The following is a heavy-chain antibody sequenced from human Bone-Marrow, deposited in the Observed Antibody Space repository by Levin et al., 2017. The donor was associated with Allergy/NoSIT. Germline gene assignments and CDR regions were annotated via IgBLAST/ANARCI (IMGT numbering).Heavy chain of an antibody. Sequence: GGSLRLSCVASGFTFSSFWMHWVRQAPGKGLVWLSHIKGDGSTTTYADSVKGRFTISRDNATNTLYLQMNSLSAEDTAVYYCVRDLYGRDDHWGQGTLVTVSS. CDR3: VRDLYGRDDH. J-gene: IGHJ4*02. V-gene: IGHV3-74*03. D-gene: IGHD2-2*02. CDR1: GFTFSSFW. CDR2: IKGDGSTT.